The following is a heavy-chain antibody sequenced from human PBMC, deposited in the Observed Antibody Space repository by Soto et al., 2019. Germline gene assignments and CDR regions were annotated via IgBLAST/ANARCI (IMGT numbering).Heavy chain of an antibody. CDR3: ARDIRSYCSSTSCPRPYYYYGMDV. V-gene: IGHV4-31*03. CDR2: IYYSGST. Sequence: SETLSLTCTVSGGSISSGGYYWSWIRQHPGKGLEWIGYIYYSGSTYYSPSLKSRVTISVDTSKNQFSLKLSSVTAADTAVYYCARDIRSYCSSTSCPRPYYYYGMDVWGQGTTVT. J-gene: IGHJ6*02. CDR1: GGSISSGGYY. D-gene: IGHD2-2*01.